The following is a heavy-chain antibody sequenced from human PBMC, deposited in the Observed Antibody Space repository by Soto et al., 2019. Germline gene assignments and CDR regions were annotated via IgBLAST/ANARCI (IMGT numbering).Heavy chain of an antibody. V-gene: IGHV1-2*04. Sequence: GASVKVSCKASGYTFTGYYMHWVRQAPGQGLEWMGWINPNSGGTNYTQKFQSWVTMTRDTSISTAYMKLSRLRSDDTAVYYCARDYLAKDDLRKVTWFDPWGQGTLVTVSS. D-gene: IGHD3-3*01. CDR2: INPNSGGT. CDR1: GYTFTGYY. CDR3: ARDYLAKDDLRKVTWFDP. J-gene: IGHJ5*02.